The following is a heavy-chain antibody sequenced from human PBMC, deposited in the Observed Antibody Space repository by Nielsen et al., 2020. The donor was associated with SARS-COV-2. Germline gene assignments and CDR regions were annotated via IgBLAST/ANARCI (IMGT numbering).Heavy chain of an antibody. CDR2: IYPGDSDT. D-gene: IGHD1-26*01. CDR1: GYSFTSYW. CDR3: ARHESWESGIVGATGAFDI. V-gene: IGHV5-51*01. Sequence: GESLKISCKGSGYSFTSYWIGWVRQMPGKGLEWMGIIYPGDSDTRYSPSFQGQVTISADKSISTAYLQWSSLKASDTAMYYCARHESWESGIVGATGAFDIWGQGTMVTVSS. J-gene: IGHJ3*02.